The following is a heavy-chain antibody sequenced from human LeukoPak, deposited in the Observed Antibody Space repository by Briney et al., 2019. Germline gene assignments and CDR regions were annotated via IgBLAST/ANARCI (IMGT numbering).Heavy chain of an antibody. D-gene: IGHD2-2*01. CDR2: ISGSGGST. Sequence: PGGSLRLSCAASGFTFSSYAMSWVRQAPGKGLEWVSAISGSGGSTYYADSVKGRFTISRDNSKNTLYLQMNSLRAEDTAVYYCAKLTLFAVSAANVDYWGQGTLVTVSS. J-gene: IGHJ4*02. CDR3: AKLTLFAVSAANVDY. V-gene: IGHV3-23*01. CDR1: GFTFSSYA.